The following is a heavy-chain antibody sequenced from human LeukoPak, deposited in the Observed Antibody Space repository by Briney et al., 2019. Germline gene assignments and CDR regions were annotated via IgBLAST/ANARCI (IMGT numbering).Heavy chain of an antibody. CDR1: GWSFSGYY. V-gene: IGHV4-34*01. CDR2: IYHSGTT. J-gene: IGHJ4*02. CDR3: AGGYSYGYYFDY. Sequence: SETLSLTRAVDGWSFSGYYWSWIRQPPGKGLEWIGEIYHSGTTNYNPSLKSRVTKAVDTSKNQFSLKLSSVTAADTAVYYCAGGYSYGYYFDYWGQGTLVTVPS. D-gene: IGHD5-18*01.